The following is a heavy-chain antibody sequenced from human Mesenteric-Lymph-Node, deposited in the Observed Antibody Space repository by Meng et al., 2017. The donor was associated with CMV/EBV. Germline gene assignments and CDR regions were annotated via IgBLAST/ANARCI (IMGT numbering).Heavy chain of an antibody. D-gene: IGHD3-16*02. CDR1: GGSISRSSFY. Sequence: SETLSLTCTVSGGSISRSSFYWGWIRQPPGKGLEWIGSIYYSGSTYYNPSLKSRVTISVDTSKNQFSLKLSSVTAADTAVYYCARVFDYVWGSYRPTVGMDVWGQGTTVTVSS. CDR2: IYYSGST. V-gene: IGHV4-39*07. J-gene: IGHJ6*02. CDR3: ARVFDYVWGSYRPTVGMDV.